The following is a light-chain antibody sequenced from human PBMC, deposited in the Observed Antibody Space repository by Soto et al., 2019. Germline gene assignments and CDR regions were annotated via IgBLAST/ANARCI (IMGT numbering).Light chain of an antibody. V-gene: IGLV2-8*01. CDR2: EVN. J-gene: IGLJ1*01. CDR3: SSYAGSSDFYV. Sequence: QSALTQPPSASGSPGQSVTISCTGTRSDVGAYNYVSWYQQHPGKAPKLMVYEVNKRPSGVPDRFSGSKSGNTASLTVSGLQAEDEADYYCSSYAGSSDFYVFGTGTKLTVL. CDR1: RSDVGAYNY.